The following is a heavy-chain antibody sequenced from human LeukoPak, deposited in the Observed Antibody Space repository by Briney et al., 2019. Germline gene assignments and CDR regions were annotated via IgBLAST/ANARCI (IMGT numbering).Heavy chain of an antibody. V-gene: IGHV5-51*01. CDR1: GYTFTSYW. CDR3: ARQGGYYQDY. CDR2: IYPGDSDT. D-gene: IGHD3-22*01. J-gene: IGHJ4*02. Sequence: GESLKISCKGSGYTFTSYWVVWVRQMPERGLEWMGIIYPGDSDTRYSPSFQGQVTFSADKSTNTAYLQWSRLKASDTAMYFCARQGGYYQDYWGQGTLVTVSS.